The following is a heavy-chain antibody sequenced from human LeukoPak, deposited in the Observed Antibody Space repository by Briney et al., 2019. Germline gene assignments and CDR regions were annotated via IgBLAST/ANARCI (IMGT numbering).Heavy chain of an antibody. Sequence: KHGESLEISCQGSGSTFTSYWIGWARQLPGKGLEWMGIIYPGDSDTTYSPSFQGQVTISADKSISTAYLQWSSLEASDTAMYYCARPRAVAGDYFVSWGQGTLVTVSS. CDR1: GSTFTSYW. CDR3: ARPRAVAGDYFVS. D-gene: IGHD6-19*01. V-gene: IGHV5-51*01. CDR2: IYPGDSDT. J-gene: IGHJ4*02.